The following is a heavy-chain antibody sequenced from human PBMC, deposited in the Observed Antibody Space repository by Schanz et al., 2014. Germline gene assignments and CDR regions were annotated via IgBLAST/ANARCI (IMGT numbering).Heavy chain of an antibody. V-gene: IGHV3-23*04. Sequence: VQLVESGGGLARPGESLRLSCVVSGFTFSNYAMSWVRQAPGRGLEWVSTISGSGDNTYYADSVTGRFTISRDSSKNTLYLQMNSLRAEDTAIYYCATENWWTVEKWGQGTLVTVSS. CDR1: GFTFSNYA. CDR2: ISGSGDNT. J-gene: IGHJ4*02. CDR3: ATENWWTVEK. D-gene: IGHD2-15*01.